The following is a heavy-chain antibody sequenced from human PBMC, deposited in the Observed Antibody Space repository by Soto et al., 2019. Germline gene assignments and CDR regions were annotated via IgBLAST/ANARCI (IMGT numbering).Heavy chain of an antibody. CDR2: INPNSGGT. CDR3: ARAPFSYYYDSRIYPYGMDV. V-gene: IGHV1-2*02. J-gene: IGHJ6*02. Sequence: ASVKVSCKVAGDTFTGYYMHWVRQAPGQGLEWMGWINPNSGGTNYAQKFQGRVTMTRDTSISTAYMELSRLRSEDTAVYYCARAPFSYYYDSRIYPYGMDVSREGPTFTLSS. D-gene: IGHD3-22*01. CDR1: GDTFTGYY.